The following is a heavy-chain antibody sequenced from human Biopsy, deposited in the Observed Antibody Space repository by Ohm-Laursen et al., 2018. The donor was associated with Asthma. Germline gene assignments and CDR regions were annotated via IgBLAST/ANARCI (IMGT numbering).Heavy chain of an antibody. Sequence: ASVKVSCKASGDSFSNYAISWVRQAPGQGLDWMGWISVYNGDTDYAQKLQGRVTMTTDTSTGTAYMELRSLRSDDTAVYYCARHRGYCTGGSCYPDFDYWGQGTLATVSS. J-gene: IGHJ4*02. V-gene: IGHV1-18*01. CDR1: GDSFSNYA. CDR3: ARHRGYCTGGSCYPDFDY. D-gene: IGHD2-15*01. CDR2: ISVYNGDT.